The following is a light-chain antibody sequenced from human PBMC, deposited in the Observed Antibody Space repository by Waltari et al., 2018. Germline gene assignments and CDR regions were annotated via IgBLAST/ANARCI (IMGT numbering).Light chain of an antibody. Sequence: DIVMTQSPDSLAVSLGERATINCRSGQSVLSNSNNKNYLAWYQQKLGQPPKLLIYWASTRESGVPDRFNGSGSGTDFTLTISSLQAEDVAVYYCQQYYDWPLTFAGGTKVEIK. CDR3: QQYYDWPLT. V-gene: IGKV4-1*01. CDR1: QSVLSNSNNKNY. J-gene: IGKJ4*01. CDR2: WAS.